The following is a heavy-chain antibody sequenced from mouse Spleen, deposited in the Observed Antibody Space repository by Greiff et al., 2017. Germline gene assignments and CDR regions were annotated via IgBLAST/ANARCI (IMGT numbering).Heavy chain of an antibody. CDR3: ARYTTVVATGSFDY. V-gene: IGHV1-55*01. CDR2: IYPGSGST. Sequence: QVQLKQPGAELVKPGASVKMSCKASGYTFTSYWITWVKQRPGQGLEWIGDIYPGSGSTNYNEKFKSKATLTVDTSSSTAYMQLSSLTSEDSAVYYCARYTTVVATGSFDYWGQGTTLTVSS. J-gene: IGHJ2*01. D-gene: IGHD1-1*01. CDR1: GYTFTSYW.